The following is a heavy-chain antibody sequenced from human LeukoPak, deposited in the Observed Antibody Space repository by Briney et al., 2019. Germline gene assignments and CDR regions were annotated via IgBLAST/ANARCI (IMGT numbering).Heavy chain of an antibody. Sequence: GGSLRLSCEASGFTFSSYALTWVRQAPGKGLEWVAVISRDGSSQHYADSVKGRFPISRDNPKNTVFLQMESLRPEDTAVYYCAKGDWESGVTGYFDYWAREPWSPSPQ. D-gene: IGHD3-10*01. CDR2: ISRDGSSQ. CDR1: GFTFSSYA. J-gene: IGHJ4*02. CDR3: AKGDWESGVTGYFDY. V-gene: IGHV3-30*18.